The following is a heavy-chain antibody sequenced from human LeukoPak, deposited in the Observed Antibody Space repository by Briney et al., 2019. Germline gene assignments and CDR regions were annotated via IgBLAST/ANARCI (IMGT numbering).Heavy chain of an antibody. D-gene: IGHD5-18*01. CDR1: GFTFTSSA. V-gene: IGHV1-58*01. CDR3: AADLSDTAMVPDAFDI. CDR2: IVVGSGNT. J-gene: IGHJ3*02. Sequence: ASVKVSCKASGFTFTSSAVQWVRQARGQRLEWIGWIVVGSGNTNYARKFQERVTITRDMSTSTAYMELSSLRSEDTAVYYCAADLSDTAMVPDAFDIWGQGTMVTVSS.